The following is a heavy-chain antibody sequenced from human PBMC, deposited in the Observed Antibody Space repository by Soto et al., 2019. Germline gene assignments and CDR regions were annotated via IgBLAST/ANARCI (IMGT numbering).Heavy chain of an antibody. CDR3: ARQLFGVVINAYWFDS. CDR2: IYPGDSDT. D-gene: IGHD3-3*01. CDR1: GYSFTSYW. J-gene: IGHJ5*01. Sequence: GESLKISCKGSGYSFTSYWIGWVRQMPGKGLEWMGIIYPGDSDTRYSPSFQGQVTISADKSISTAYLQWSSLKASDTAMYYCARQLFGVVINAYWFDSCGQGTLVTVSS. V-gene: IGHV5-51*01.